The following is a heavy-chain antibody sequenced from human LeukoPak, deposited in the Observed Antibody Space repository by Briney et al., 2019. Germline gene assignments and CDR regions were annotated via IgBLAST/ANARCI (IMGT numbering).Heavy chain of an antibody. J-gene: IGHJ4*02. Sequence: SDTLSLTCTVSGGSISNNYWSWIRQPPEKGLEWIGYIYHSTNYNPSLKSRVTISVDTSKNQFSLQLSSVTAADTAVYYCASLGYFWGGSGYCSDYWGQGILVTVSS. CDR1: GGSISNNY. CDR3: ASLGYFWGGSGYCSDY. D-gene: IGHD3-3*01. CDR2: IYHST. V-gene: IGHV4-59*07.